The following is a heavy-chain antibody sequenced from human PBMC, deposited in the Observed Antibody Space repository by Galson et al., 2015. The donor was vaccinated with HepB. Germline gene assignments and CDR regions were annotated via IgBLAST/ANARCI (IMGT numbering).Heavy chain of an antibody. J-gene: IGHJ4*02. CDR1: GGTFSSYA. Sequence: QSGAEVKKPGESLKISCKASGGTFSSYAISWVRQAPGQGLEWMGGIIPIFGTANYAQKFQGRVTITADESTSTAYMELSSLRSEDTAVYYCASSTYGGNSGYHKLDYWGQGTLVTVPS. V-gene: IGHV1-69*01. D-gene: IGHD4-23*01. CDR3: ASSTYGGNSGYHKLDY. CDR2: IIPIFGTA.